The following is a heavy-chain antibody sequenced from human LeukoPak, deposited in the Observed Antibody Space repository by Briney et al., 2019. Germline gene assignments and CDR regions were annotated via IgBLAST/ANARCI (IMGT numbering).Heavy chain of an antibody. Sequence: PSETLSLTCTVSGGSISSYYWSWIRQPPGKGLEWIGSIYYSGSTYYNPSLKSRVTISVDTSKNQFSLKLSSVTAADTAVYYCARQMDGYNWDPLYYFDYWGQGTLVTVSS. D-gene: IGHD5-12*01. V-gene: IGHV4-39*01. CDR3: ARQMDGYNWDPLYYFDY. CDR2: IYYSGST. CDR1: GGSISSYY. J-gene: IGHJ4*02.